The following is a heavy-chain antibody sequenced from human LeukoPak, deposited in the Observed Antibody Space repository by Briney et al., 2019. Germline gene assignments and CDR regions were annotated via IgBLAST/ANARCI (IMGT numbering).Heavy chain of an antibody. CDR2: INTDGSST. Sequence: GGSLRLSCAASGFTFSSYWMHWVRQAPGKGLVWVSRINTDGSSTSYADSVKGRFTISRDNAKNTLYLQMNSLRAEDTAVYYCAKLSRITIFGVVQGREDYWGQGTLVTVSS. D-gene: IGHD3-3*01. CDR1: GFTFSSYW. J-gene: IGHJ4*02. V-gene: IGHV3-74*01. CDR3: AKLSRITIFGVVQGREDY.